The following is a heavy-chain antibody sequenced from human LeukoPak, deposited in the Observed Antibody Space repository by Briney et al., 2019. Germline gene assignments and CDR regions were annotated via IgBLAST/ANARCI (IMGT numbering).Heavy chain of an antibody. V-gene: IGHV3-48*01. CDR1: GFTFSSYG. CDR3: ARVQRGIAVALDY. CDR2: ISGSSSTI. D-gene: IGHD6-19*01. J-gene: IGHJ4*02. Sequence: GGSLRLSCAASGFTFSSYGMHWVRQAPGKGLEWVSYISGSSSTIYYADSVKGRFTISRDNAKNSLYLQLDSLRAEDTAVYYCARVQRGIAVALDYWGQGTLATVSS.